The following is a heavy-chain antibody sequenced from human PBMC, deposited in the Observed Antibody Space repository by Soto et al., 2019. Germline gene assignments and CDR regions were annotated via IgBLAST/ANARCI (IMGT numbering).Heavy chain of an antibody. J-gene: IGHJ6*02. Sequence: PSETLSLTCAVYGGSFSGYYWSWIRQPPGKGLEWIGEINHSGSTNYNPSLKSRVTISVDTSKNQFSLKLSSVTAADTAVYYCARSRSSSWQRDCYYGMDVWGQGTTVT. CDR2: INHSGST. CDR3: ARSRSSSWQRDCYYGMDV. V-gene: IGHV4-34*01. D-gene: IGHD6-13*01. CDR1: GGSFSGYY.